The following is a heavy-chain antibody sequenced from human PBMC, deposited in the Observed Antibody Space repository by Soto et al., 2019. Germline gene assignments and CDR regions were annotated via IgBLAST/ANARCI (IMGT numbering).Heavy chain of an antibody. V-gene: IGHV1-18*01. CDR2: ISAYNGNT. CDR3: AREGAAAGTWYFDY. CDR1: GYTFTSYG. J-gene: IGHJ4*02. D-gene: IGHD6-13*01. Sequence: ASVNVSCKASGYTFTSYGISWVRQAPGQGLEWMGWISAYNGNTNYAQKLQGRVTMTTDTSTSTAYMELRSLRSDDTAVYYCAREGAAAGTWYFDYWGQGTLVTVSS.